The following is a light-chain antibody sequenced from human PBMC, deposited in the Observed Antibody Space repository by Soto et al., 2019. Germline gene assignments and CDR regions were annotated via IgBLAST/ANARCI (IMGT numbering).Light chain of an antibody. V-gene: IGKV1-39*01. CDR2: GAS. J-gene: IGKJ2*01. CDR3: QQSYSTPYT. Sequence: DIQMTQTTSSLSASVGDRVTITCRASQSISIYLNWYQQKPGKAPKLLIYGASSLQSGVPSRFSGSGSGTHFTLIISSLQPEDFATYYCQQSYSTPYTFGQGTNVEIK. CDR1: QSISIY.